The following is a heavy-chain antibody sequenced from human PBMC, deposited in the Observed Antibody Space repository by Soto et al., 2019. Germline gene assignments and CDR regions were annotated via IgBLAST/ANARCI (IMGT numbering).Heavy chain of an antibody. CDR1: GFTFDDYA. J-gene: IGHJ4*02. V-gene: IGHV3-9*01. CDR2: ISWNSGSI. D-gene: IGHD6-19*01. Sequence: DVQLVESGGGLVQPGRSLRLSCAASGFTFDDYAMHWVRQAPGKGLEWVSGISWNSGSIGYADSVKGRFTISRDNAKNALYLQMNSLRAEDTALYYCAKDRQWLVLRPPLYFDYWGQGTLVTVSS. CDR3: AKDRQWLVLRPPLYFDY.